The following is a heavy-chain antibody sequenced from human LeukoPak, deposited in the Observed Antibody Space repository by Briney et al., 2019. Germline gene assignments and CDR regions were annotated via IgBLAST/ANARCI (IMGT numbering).Heavy chain of an antibody. D-gene: IGHD4-17*01. V-gene: IGHV4-59*08. Sequence: PSETLSLTCTVSGGSISNYYWSWIWQPPEKGLEWIGYIYYSGSTNYNPSLKSRLTISVDTSKNQFSLKLSSVTAADMAVYYCAISYGDYITGAYAFDVWGQGTMVTVSS. CDR3: AISYGDYITGAYAFDV. CDR2: IYYSGST. J-gene: IGHJ3*01. CDR1: GGSISNYY.